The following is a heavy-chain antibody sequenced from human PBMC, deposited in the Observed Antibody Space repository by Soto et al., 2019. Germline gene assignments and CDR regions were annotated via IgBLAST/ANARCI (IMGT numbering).Heavy chain of an antibody. CDR3: AKYTSYQLLWLQSSSDHQSFDY. CDR1: GFTFSGYA. Sequence: EVQLLESGGGLVQPGGSLRLSCAVSGFTFSGYAMSWVRQAPGKGLEWVSAISGSGGETYYADSVKGRFTISRDNSKNTLYLQMDSLRAEDTAVYYCAKYTSYQLLWLQSSSDHQSFDYWGQGTLVTVSS. CDR2: ISGSGGET. D-gene: IGHD2-2*01. V-gene: IGHV3-23*01. J-gene: IGHJ4*02.